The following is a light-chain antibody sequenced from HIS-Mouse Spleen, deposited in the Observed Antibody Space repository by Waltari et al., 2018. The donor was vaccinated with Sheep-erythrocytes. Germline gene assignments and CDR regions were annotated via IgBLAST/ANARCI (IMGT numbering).Light chain of an antibody. Sequence: QSALTQPRSVSGSPGQSVTISCTGTSSDVGGYNYVSWYQQHPGKAPKLMIYDVSKRPYGLPDRFSGSKSGNQASLTISGLQAEDEADYYCCSYAGSYNHVFATGTKVTVL. CDR3: CSYAGSYNHV. CDR2: DVS. J-gene: IGLJ1*01. V-gene: IGLV2-11*01. CDR1: SSDVGGYNY.